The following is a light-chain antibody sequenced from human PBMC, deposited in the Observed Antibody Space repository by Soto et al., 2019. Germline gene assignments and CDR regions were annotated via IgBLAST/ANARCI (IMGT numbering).Light chain of an antibody. V-gene: IGKV3-20*01. CDR1: QTLSNSF. CDR2: DTS. J-gene: IGKJ5*01. CDR3: QQYGTSEII. Sequence: IVLTQSPVTLSFSPSEIATLSCRSSQTLSNSFIAWYQQKPGQAPRLLIYDTSSRATGVPDRYSASGSGTDFTLTISRLEPEDFAVFFCQQYGTSEIIFGQGTRLEIK.